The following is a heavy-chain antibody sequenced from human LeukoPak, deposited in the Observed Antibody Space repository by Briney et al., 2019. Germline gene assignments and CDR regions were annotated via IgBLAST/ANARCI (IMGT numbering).Heavy chain of an antibody. Sequence: ASVKVSCKASGGTFSSYAISWVRQAPGQGLEWMGRIIPILGIANYAQKFQGRVTITAGKSTSTAYMELSSLRSEDTAVYYCAGYYYDSSGYYYYYYGMDVWGQGTTVTVSS. CDR3: AGYYYDSSGYYYYYYGMDV. D-gene: IGHD3-22*01. CDR1: GGTFSSYA. J-gene: IGHJ6*02. V-gene: IGHV1-69*04. CDR2: IIPILGIA.